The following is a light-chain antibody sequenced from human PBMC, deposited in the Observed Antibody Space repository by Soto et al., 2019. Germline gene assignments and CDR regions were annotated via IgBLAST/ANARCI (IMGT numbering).Light chain of an antibody. CDR1: QSVSSN. V-gene: IGKV3-15*01. Sequence: EIVMTQSPATLSVSPGERATLSCRASQSVSSNLAWYQQKPGQAPRLLIYGASTRATGIPARFSGGGSGTELTLTISSLQSEDFAVYYCQQYNNWPPMYTFGQGTKLEIK. CDR2: GAS. CDR3: QQYNNWPPMYT. J-gene: IGKJ2*01.